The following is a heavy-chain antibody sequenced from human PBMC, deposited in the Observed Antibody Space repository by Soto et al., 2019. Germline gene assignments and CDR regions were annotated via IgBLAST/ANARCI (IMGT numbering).Heavy chain of an antibody. J-gene: IGHJ4*02. CDR1: GFTFSSYG. D-gene: IGHD1-7*01. CDR3: AKDLYNWTYRVVDY. CDR2: ISYDGSNK. Sequence: QVQLVESGGGVVQPGRSLRLSCAASGFTFSSYGMHWVRQAPGKGLEWVAVISYDGSNKYYADSVKGRFTISRDNSKNTLYLQMNSLRAEDMAVYYCAKDLYNWTYRVVDYWGQGTLVTVSS. V-gene: IGHV3-30*18.